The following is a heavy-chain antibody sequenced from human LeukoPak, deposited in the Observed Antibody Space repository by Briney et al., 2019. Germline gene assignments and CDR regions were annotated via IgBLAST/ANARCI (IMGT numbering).Heavy chain of an antibody. CDR3: ARDPHASYYFDY. Sequence: SVKVSCKASGGTFSSYAISWVRQAPGQGLEWMGGIIPIFGTANYAQKFQGRVTITADKSTSTAYMELSSLRSEDTAVYYCARDPHASYYFDYWGQGTLVTVSS. CDR2: IIPIFGTA. CDR1: GGTFSSYA. V-gene: IGHV1-69*06. J-gene: IGHJ4*02.